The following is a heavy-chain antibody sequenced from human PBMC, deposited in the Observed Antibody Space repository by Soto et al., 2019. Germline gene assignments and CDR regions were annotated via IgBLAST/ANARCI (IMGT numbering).Heavy chain of an antibody. D-gene: IGHD5-18*01. V-gene: IGHV3-73*01. CDR3: TGEGGYSYGRGNFDY. CDR2: IRSKANSYAT. CDR1: GFTFSGSA. J-gene: IGHJ4*02. Sequence: LRLSCAASGFTFSGSAMHWVRQASVKGLEWVGRIRSKANSYATAYAASVKGRFTISRDDSKNTAYLQMNSLKTEDTAVYYCTGEGGYSYGRGNFDYWGQGTLVTVSS.